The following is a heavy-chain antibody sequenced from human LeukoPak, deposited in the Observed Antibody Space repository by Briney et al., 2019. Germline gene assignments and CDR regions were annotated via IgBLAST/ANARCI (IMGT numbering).Heavy chain of an antibody. D-gene: IGHD3-10*01. CDR1: GFTFSSYA. J-gene: IGHJ4*02. Sequence: PGGSLRLSCAVSGFTFSSYAMNWVRQAPGKGLEWVSAISGTAGSTDYADSVKGRSTISRDNSKNTLSLQMNSLRVGDTALYYCAREKGVVSGSSDYWGQGTLVTVSS. CDR2: ISGTAGST. CDR3: AREKGVVSGSSDY. V-gene: IGHV3-23*01.